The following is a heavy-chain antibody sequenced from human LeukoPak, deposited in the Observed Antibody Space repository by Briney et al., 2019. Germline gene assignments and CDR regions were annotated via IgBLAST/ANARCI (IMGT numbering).Heavy chain of an antibody. CDR2: ISAYSGNT. Sequence: ASVKVSCKASGYTFTSYGISWVRQAPGQGLEWMGWISAYSGNTNYAQKLQGRVTMTTDTSTSTAYMELRSLRSDDTAVYYCAREGPYDILTGYTYYYYGMDVWGQGTTVTVSS. V-gene: IGHV1-18*01. CDR1: GYTFTSYG. J-gene: IGHJ6*02. D-gene: IGHD3-9*01. CDR3: AREGPYDILTGYTYYYYGMDV.